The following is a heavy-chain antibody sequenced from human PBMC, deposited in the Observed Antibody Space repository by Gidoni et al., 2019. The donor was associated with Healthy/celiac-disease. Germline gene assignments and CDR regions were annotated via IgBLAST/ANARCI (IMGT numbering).Heavy chain of an antibody. Sequence: QVQLQESGPGLVKPSGTLSLTCAVSGGSICSSNWWSWVRQPPGKGLEWIGEIYHSGSTNYNPSLKSRVTISVDKSKNQFSLKLSSVTAADTAVYYCARSSGYDPGKYAFDIWGQGTMVTVSS. D-gene: IGHD5-12*01. CDR2: IYHSGST. J-gene: IGHJ3*02. V-gene: IGHV4-4*02. CDR1: GGSICSSNW. CDR3: ARSSGYDPGKYAFDI.